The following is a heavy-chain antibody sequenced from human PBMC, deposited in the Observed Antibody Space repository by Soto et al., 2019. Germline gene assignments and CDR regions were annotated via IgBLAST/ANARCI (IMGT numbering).Heavy chain of an antibody. CDR3: ARGGDFWSGYYPFDY. D-gene: IGHD3-3*01. V-gene: IGHV1-18*01. CDR2: ISAYKGNT. Sequence: ASVKVSCKASGYSFTSYGIIWVRQAPGQGLECMAWISAYKGNTNYEQKFQGRVTVTTDTSTSTAYMELRSLRSDDTAVYYCARGGDFWSGYYPFDYWGQGTPVTVSS. CDR1: GYSFTSYG. J-gene: IGHJ4*02.